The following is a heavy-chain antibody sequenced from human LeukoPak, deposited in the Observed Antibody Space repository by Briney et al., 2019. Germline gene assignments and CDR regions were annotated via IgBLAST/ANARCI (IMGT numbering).Heavy chain of an antibody. Sequence: GGSLRLSCAASGFTFSSYEMNWVRQAPGKGLEWVSSISSGSSYIYYADSVKGRFTISRDNGKNSLYLQMNSLRAEDTALYYCVREHYNYYMDVWGKGTTVTVSS. CDR2: ISSGSSYI. J-gene: IGHJ6*03. V-gene: IGHV3-21*04. CDR3: VREHYNYYMDV. CDR1: GFTFSSYE.